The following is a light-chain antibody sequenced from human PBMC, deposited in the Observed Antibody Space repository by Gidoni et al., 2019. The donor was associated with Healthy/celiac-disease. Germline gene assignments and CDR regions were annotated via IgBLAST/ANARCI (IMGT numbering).Light chain of an antibody. CDR1: NIGSKS. Sequence: SYVLTKPPSMYVAPGKTARITCGGNNIGSKSVHWYQQKPGQAPVLVVYDDSDRPSGIPERFSGSNSGNTATLTISRVEAGDEADYYCQVWDSSSDHRVFGGGTKLTVL. V-gene: IGLV3-21*03. CDR2: DDS. CDR3: QVWDSSSDHRV. J-gene: IGLJ3*02.